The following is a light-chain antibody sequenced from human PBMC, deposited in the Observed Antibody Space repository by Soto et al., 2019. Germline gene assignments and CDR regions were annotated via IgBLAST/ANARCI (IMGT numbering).Light chain of an antibody. CDR3: SSYAGSSTDV. J-gene: IGLJ1*01. V-gene: IGLV2-8*01. CDR2: EVN. Sequence: QSVLTQPPSASGSPGQSVTISCTGTGSDVADYRYVSWYQQYPGKAPKLMIYEVNKRPSGIPDRFSGSQSGSTASLTVSGLQPEDEADYYCSSYAGSSTDVFGTGTKVTVL. CDR1: GSDVADYRY.